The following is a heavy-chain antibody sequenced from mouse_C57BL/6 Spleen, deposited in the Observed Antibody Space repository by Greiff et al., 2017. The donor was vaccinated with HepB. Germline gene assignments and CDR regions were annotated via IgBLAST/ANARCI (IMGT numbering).Heavy chain of an antibody. CDR3: ARLDGSSYEGAMDY. CDR1: GFNIKDYY. V-gene: IGHV14-2*01. J-gene: IGHJ4*01. D-gene: IGHD1-1*01. CDR2: IDPEDGET. Sequence: EVKVVESGAELVKPGASVKLSCTASGFNIKDYYMHWVKQRTEQGLEWIGRIDPEDGETKYAPKFQGKATITADTSSNTAYLQLSSLTSEDTAVYYCARLDGSSYEGAMDYWGQGTSVTVSS.